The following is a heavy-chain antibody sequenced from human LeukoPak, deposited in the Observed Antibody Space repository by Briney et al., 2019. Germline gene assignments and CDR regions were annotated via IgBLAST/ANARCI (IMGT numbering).Heavy chain of an antibody. V-gene: IGHV4-4*07. CDR2: IYTRGTT. D-gene: IGHD3-10*01. CDR1: GGSISSYY. J-gene: IGHJ4*02. Sequence: SEPMSLTCTVSGGSISSYYRSWIRQPAGKGLEWYGRIYTRGTTNYNPSLKSRVTMSADTSKNYLSLKLSSVTAADTAVYSCARGPYYGSGNYFDYWGLGALVTVSS. CDR3: ARGPYYGSGNYFDY.